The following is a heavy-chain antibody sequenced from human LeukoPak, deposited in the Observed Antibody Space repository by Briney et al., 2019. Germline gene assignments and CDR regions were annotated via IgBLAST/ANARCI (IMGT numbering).Heavy chain of an antibody. J-gene: IGHJ6*02. CDR1: GYTFTSYY. CDR3: PRELGVPRDVYYYYGMDV. D-gene: IGHD1-26*01. CDR2: INPSGGST. Sequence: ASVKVSCKASGYTFTSYYMHWVRQAPGQGLEWMGIINPSGGSTSYAQKFQGRVTMTRDTSTSTVYMELSSLRSEDTAVYYCPRELGVPRDVYYYYGMDVWGQGTTVTVSS. V-gene: IGHV1-46*01.